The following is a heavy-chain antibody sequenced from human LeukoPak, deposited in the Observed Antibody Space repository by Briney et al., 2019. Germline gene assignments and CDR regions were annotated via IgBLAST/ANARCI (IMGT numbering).Heavy chain of an antibody. Sequence: PGGSLRLSCAASGFIFSSYTMNWVRQAPGKGPEWVSSISSGGGHTFYADSVRGRFTISRDDANNSLYLQMNSLRDAGTAVYYCTRDPILEWSMYYFDYWGQGTLVTVSS. J-gene: IGHJ4*02. CDR2: ISSGGGHT. V-gene: IGHV3-21*01. CDR1: GFIFSSYT. D-gene: IGHD3-3*01. CDR3: TRDPILEWSMYYFDY.